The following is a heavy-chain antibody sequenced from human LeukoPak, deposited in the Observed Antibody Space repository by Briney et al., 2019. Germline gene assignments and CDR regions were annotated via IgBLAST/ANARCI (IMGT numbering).Heavy chain of an antibody. CDR2: INHSRRT. D-gene: IGHD6-13*01. CDR3: ARMRTAAGILDY. CDR1: GGSFSGSY. V-gene: IGHV4-34*01. Sequence: PSETLSLTCAVHGGSFSGSYWSWIRQPPGTGLECIGQINHSRRTNYNPYIKSRVNISVDTSKNQFSLKLSSVTAADSAVYYCARMRTAAGILDYWGQGTLVTVSS. J-gene: IGHJ4*02.